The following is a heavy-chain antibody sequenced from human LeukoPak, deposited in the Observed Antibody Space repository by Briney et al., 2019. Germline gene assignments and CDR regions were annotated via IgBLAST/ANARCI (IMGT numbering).Heavy chain of an antibody. Sequence: PGGSLRLSCVGSGFTFSTYWMHWVRQVPGKGLVWVSSMKYDGTYTKYEDSVKGRFTISRDNTKNTLYLQMNSLRAEDTAVYYCARTDNLDYWGQGTLVTVSS. CDR3: ARTDNLDY. CDR1: GFTFSTYW. D-gene: IGHD5-24*01. V-gene: IGHV3-74*01. J-gene: IGHJ4*02. CDR2: MKYDGTYT.